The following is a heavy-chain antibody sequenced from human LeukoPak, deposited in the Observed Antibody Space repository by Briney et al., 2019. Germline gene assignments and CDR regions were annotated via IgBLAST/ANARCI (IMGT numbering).Heavy chain of an antibody. CDR2: ISGSGGST. CDR3: AKRRGLELLYYYYMDV. V-gene: IGHV3-23*01. J-gene: IGHJ6*03. D-gene: IGHD1-7*01. CDR1: GFTFSTYG. Sequence: GGSLRLSCAASGFTFSTYGMSWVRQAPGKGLEWVSAISGSGGSTYYADSVKGRFTISRDNSKNTLYLQMNSLRAEDTAVYYCAKRRGLELLYYYYMDVWGKGTTVTVSS.